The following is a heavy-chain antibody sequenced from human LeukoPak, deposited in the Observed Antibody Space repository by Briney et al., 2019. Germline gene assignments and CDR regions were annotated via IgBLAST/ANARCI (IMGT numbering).Heavy chain of an antibody. Sequence: PSQTLSLTCAVSGGSISSRGYSWSWIRQPPGKGLEYIGYIYDSGSTYYNPSLKSRVTISVDRSKNQFSLKLSSVTAADTAVYYCARGRGAIGYWGQGTLVTVSS. CDR1: GGSISSRGYS. CDR2: IYDSGST. D-gene: IGHD2-2*02. J-gene: IGHJ4*02. CDR3: ARGRGAIGY. V-gene: IGHV4-30-2*01.